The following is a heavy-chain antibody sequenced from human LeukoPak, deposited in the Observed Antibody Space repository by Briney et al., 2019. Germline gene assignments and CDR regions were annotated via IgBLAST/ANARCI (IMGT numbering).Heavy chain of an antibody. CDR1: GGSISSYY. D-gene: IGHD3-22*01. CDR2: INHSGST. V-gene: IGHV4-34*01. Sequence: PSETLSLTCTVSGGSISSYYWSWIRQPPGEGLEWIGEINHSGSTNYNPSLKSRVTISVDTSKNQFSLKLSSVTAADTAVYYCARRTEYYYDSSGYYHSDWGQGTLVTVSS. CDR3: ARRTEYYYDSSGYYHSD. J-gene: IGHJ4*02.